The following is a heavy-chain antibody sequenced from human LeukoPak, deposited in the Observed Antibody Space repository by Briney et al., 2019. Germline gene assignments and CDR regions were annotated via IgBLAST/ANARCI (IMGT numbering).Heavy chain of an antibody. J-gene: IGHJ4*02. Sequence: SVKVSCKASGGTFSSYAISWVRQAPGQGLEWMGGIIPIFGTANYAQKFQGRVTITTDESTSTAYMELSSLRSEDTAVYYCARGLRPHGGRLYFDYWGQGTLVTVSS. D-gene: IGHD4-17*01. CDR3: ARGLRPHGGRLYFDY. CDR1: GGTFSSYA. CDR2: IIPIFGTA. V-gene: IGHV1-69*05.